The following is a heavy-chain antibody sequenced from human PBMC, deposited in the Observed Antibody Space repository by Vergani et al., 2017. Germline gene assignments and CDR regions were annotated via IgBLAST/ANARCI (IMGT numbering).Heavy chain of an antibody. V-gene: IGHV3-15*07. J-gene: IGHJ6*02. CDR2: IKSTFDRGTT. D-gene: IGHD2-21*01. Sequence: EVQLVESGGGIVKPGGSLRLSCVASGFSFRNAWMNWVRRTPGKGLEWVGRIKSTFDRGTTDYAGAVKGKFTISRDDSKNTLFLQMNGLKTEDIGVYYCTTELRYSGDGSCYWLRDHHYYGMDVWGQGTTVTVSS. CDR3: TTELRYSGDGSCYWLRDHHYYGMDV. CDR1: GFSFRNAW.